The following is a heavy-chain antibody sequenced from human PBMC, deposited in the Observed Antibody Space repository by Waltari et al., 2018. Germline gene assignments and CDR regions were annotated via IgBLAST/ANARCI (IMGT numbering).Heavy chain of an antibody. CDR1: GFTFDDYA. Sequence: EVQLVESGGGLVQPGRSLRLSCAASGFTFDDYAMHWVRQAQGKGLEWVLGCSWKSGSIGYADSMKRRFTISSDNAKTSLYLHMNSLRAENIALYYCAKDIGYTIIAASCFDYWGQGTLVTVSS. V-gene: IGHV3-9*03. D-gene: IGHD6-13*01. CDR2: CSWKSGSI. J-gene: IGHJ4*02. CDR3: AKDIGYTIIAASCFDY.